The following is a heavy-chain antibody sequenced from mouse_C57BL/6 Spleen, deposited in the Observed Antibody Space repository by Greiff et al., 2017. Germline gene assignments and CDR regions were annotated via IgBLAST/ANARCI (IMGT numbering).Heavy chain of an antibody. Sequence: EVQRVESGGGLVQPGESLKLSCESNEYEFPSHDMSWVRKTPEKRLALVAAINSAGGSTYYPDTMERRFIISRDNTKKTLYLQMSSLRSEDTALYYCARRDGYSWFAYWGQGTLVTVSA. D-gene: IGHD2-3*01. CDR2: INSAGGST. CDR3: ARRDGYSWFAY. V-gene: IGHV5-2*01. J-gene: IGHJ3*01. CDR1: EYEFPSHD.